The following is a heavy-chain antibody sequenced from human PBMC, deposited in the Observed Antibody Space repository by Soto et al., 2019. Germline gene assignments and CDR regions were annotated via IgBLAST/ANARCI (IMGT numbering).Heavy chain of an antibody. Sequence: GGSLILSCAASGFTFSNYWMHWVRQAPGKGLVWVSRIDSDGSRITYADFVKGRFTISRDNAKNTVYLHMNSLTAEDTAVYYCVRTSLVVAVATREDFWGQGT. V-gene: IGHV3-74*01. J-gene: IGHJ4*02. CDR1: GFTFSNYW. D-gene: IGHD2-15*01. CDR2: IDSDGSRI. CDR3: VRTSLVVAVATREDF.